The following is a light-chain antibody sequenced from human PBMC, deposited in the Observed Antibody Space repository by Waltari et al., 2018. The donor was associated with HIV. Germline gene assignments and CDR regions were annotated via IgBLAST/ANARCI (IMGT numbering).Light chain of an antibody. CDR1: SGHSSYA. V-gene: IGLV4-69*01. CDR3: QTWGTGIHGV. Sequence: QLVLTQSPSASASLGASVKLTCTLSSGHSSYAIAWHQQQPEKGPRYLMKLNSDGSHSKGDGIPYRFSGASSGAERYLTIASRQSEDEADYYCQTWGTGIHGVFGGGTKLTVL. CDR2: LNSDGSH. J-gene: IGLJ3*02.